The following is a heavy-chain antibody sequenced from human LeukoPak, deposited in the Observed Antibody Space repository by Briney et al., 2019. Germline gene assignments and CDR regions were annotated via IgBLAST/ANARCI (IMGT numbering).Heavy chain of an antibody. CDR1: GFTFSDYY. Sequence: GGSLRLSCAASGFTFSDYYMSWIRQAPGKGLEWVSYISSSGSTIHYADSVKGRFTISRDNAKNSLYLQMNSLRAEDTAVYYCARGGGCSSTSCPPSARGWFDPWGQGTLVTVSS. J-gene: IGHJ5*02. CDR2: ISSSGSTI. V-gene: IGHV3-11*04. CDR3: ARGGGCSSTSCPPSARGWFDP. D-gene: IGHD2-2*01.